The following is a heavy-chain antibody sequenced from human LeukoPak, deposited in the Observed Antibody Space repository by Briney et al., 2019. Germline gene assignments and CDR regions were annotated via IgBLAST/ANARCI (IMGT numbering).Heavy chain of an antibody. Sequence: GTSLRLSCAASGFTFTSYGMHWVRQAPGKGLEWVAVIWYDGSNKYYVDSVKGQFTISRDNSKNTLYLQMNSLRAEDTAVYYCARGGSGYDFDFWGQGTLVTVSS. CDR2: IWYDGSNK. V-gene: IGHV3-33*01. D-gene: IGHD5-12*01. J-gene: IGHJ4*02. CDR1: GFTFTSYG. CDR3: ARGGSGYDFDF.